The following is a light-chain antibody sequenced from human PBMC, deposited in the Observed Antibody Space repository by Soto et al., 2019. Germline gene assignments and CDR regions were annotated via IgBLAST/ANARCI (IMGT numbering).Light chain of an antibody. V-gene: IGKV1-5*03. CDR1: QSISSS. J-gene: IGKJ1*01. Sequence: DIQMTQSPSTLSASVGDRVTITCRASQSISSSLAWYQQKPGKAPKLLIYEASNLKSGVPSRVSGSGSGTEYTLTISSLQPDDSASYYCQQYNGYWTFGQGTRVEIK. CDR3: QQYNGYWT. CDR2: EAS.